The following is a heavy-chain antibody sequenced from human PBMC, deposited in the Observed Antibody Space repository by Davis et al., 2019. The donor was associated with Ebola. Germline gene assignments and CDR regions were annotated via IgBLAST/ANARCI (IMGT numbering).Heavy chain of an antibody. J-gene: IGHJ4*02. V-gene: IGHV1-8*01. CDR2: MNPNSGNT. CDR1: GYTFTSYD. CDR3: ARGPNDFWSGLAASSWVH. D-gene: IGHD3-3*01. Sequence: AASVKVSCKASGYTFTSYDIHWVRQATGQGLEWMGWMNPNSGNTGYAQKFQGRVTMTRNTSISTAYMKLSSLRSEDTAVYYCARGPNDFWSGLAASSWVHWGQGTLVTVSS.